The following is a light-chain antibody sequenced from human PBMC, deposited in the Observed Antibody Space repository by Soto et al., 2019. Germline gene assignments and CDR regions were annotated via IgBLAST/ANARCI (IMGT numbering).Light chain of an antibody. CDR1: QDISTY. CDR2: GAS. Sequence: IVLTQSPASLSFSSGDRASLSFRASQDISTYLAWYQHKPGRAPRLLIDGASSRAAGIPDRFSGSGSGTDFTLTISRLEPEDLAVYYCQQYDYLVTFGQGTKVDIK. V-gene: IGKV3-20*01. CDR3: QQYDYLVT. J-gene: IGKJ1*01.